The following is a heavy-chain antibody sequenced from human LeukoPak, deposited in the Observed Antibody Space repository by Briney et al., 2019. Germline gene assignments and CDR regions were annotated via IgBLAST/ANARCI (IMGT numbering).Heavy chain of an antibody. V-gene: IGHV6-1*01. D-gene: IGHD2-21*01. J-gene: IGHJ4*02. Sequence: SQTLSLTCAISGDSVSRNSAAWNCIRQTPSRGLEWLGRTYYMSKWYNDYAVSVKTRITINPDTSKNQFSLQLNSVTPEDTAVYYCAREYSTEVFDYWGQGALVTVSS. CDR2: TYYMSKWYN. CDR3: AREYSTEVFDY. CDR1: GDSVSRNSAA.